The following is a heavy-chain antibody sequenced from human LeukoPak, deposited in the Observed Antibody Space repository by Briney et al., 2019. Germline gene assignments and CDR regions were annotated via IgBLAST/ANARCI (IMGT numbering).Heavy chain of an antibody. CDR1: GFTFSSYW. V-gene: IGHV3-7*01. D-gene: IGHD2-2*01. CDR3: ARYVVVAPAAITESTDNWFDP. J-gene: IGHJ5*02. CDR2: IKQDGSEK. Sequence: GGSLRLSCAASGFTFSSYWMSWVRQAPGKGLEWVANIKQDGSEKYYVDSVKGRFTISRDNAKNSLYLQMNSLRAEDTAVYYCARYVVVAPAAITESTDNWFDPWGQGTLVTVSS.